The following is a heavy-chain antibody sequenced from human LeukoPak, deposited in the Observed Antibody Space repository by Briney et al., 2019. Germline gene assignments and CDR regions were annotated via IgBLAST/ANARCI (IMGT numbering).Heavy chain of an antibody. CDR1: GGSISSGDYY. V-gene: IGHV4-30-4*01. Sequence: PSQTLSLTCTASGGSISSGDYYWNWIRQPPGKGLEWIGHMYYSGSTNCNPSLKSRVTISIDTSKNQFSLKLSSVTAADTAVYYCARRYDSIGSYHWYFDLWGRGTLVTVSS. CDR2: MYYSGST. CDR3: ARRYDSIGSYHWYFDL. D-gene: IGHD3-22*01. J-gene: IGHJ2*01.